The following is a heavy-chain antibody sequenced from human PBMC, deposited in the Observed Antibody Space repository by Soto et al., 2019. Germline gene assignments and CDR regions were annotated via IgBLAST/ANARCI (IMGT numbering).Heavy chain of an antibody. CDR2: IYHSGST. CDR3: ARGNWGYSSSYFDY. Sequence: PSETLYLTCAVSGGSISSGGYSWSWIRQPPGKGLEWIGYIYHSGSTYYNPSLKSRVTISVDRSKNQFSLKLSSVTAADTAVYYCARGNWGYSSSYFDYWGQGTLVTVSS. CDR1: GGSISSGGYS. V-gene: IGHV4-30-2*01. J-gene: IGHJ4*02. D-gene: IGHD6-6*01.